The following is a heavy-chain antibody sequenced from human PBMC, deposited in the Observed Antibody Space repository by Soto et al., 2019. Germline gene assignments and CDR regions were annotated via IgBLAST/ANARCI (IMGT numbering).Heavy chain of an antibody. J-gene: IGHJ4*02. CDR3: ARSDFWSGKFDY. V-gene: IGHV5-51*01. Sequence: GESLNISCKASGYRFSHYWIAWVRHMPGKGLGWMGIIYPGDSDTRYSPSFQGQVTISADTSMYTAYLQWSSLQASDTAFYFCARSDFWSGKFDYWGRGTLVTVSS. D-gene: IGHD3-3*01. CDR2: IYPGDSDT. CDR1: GYRFSHYW.